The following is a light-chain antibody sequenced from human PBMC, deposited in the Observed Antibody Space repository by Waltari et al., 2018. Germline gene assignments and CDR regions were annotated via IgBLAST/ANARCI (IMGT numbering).Light chain of an antibody. CDR2: DAS. J-gene: IGKJ1*01. CDR1: QSVSKYY. CDR3: QHYGISPRT. Sequence: EIVLTQSPDTMSLSPGDRATVSCRASQSVSKYYLARYQQKPGQSPRLLIYDASTRAAGIPDRFRGSGSGTDFTRTISGLEPQEIAVYYCQHYGISPRTFGQGTKVEMK. V-gene: IGKV3-20*01.